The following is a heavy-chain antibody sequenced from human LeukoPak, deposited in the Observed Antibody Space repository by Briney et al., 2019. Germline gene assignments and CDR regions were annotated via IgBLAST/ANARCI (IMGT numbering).Heavy chain of an antibody. CDR3: ARVMVRGAPLYYGMDV. V-gene: IGHV7-4-1*02. D-gene: IGHD3-10*01. Sequence: ASVKVSCKASGYTFTSYAMNWVRQAPGQGLEWMGWINTNTGNPTYAQGFTGRFVFSLDTSVSTAYLQISRLKAEDTAVYYCARVMVRGAPLYYGMDVWGQGTTVTVSS. CDR1: GYTFTSYA. CDR2: INTNTGNP. J-gene: IGHJ6*02.